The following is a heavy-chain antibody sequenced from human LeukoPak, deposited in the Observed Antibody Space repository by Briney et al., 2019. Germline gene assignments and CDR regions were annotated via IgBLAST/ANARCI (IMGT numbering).Heavy chain of an antibody. CDR2: FYSSGNS. D-gene: IGHD2-21*01. V-gene: IGHV4-4*07. J-gene: IGHJ3*01. CDR1: GGSISSYY. Sequence: SGPTLVKPSETLSLTRTVSGGSISSYYWSWIRQPAGKGLEWIGRFYSSGNSDYNPSLKSRVTMSADTSKNQFSMQLTSVTAADTAVYYCVRERHIASDAFDVWGQGTLVTVSS. CDR3: VRERHIASDAFDV.